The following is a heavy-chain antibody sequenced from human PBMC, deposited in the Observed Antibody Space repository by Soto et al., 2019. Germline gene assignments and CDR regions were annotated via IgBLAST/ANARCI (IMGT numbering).Heavy chain of an antibody. V-gene: IGHV3-21*01. CDR2: ISSSSSYI. CDR3: ARDFSSSWYNYYYYYGMDV. Sequence: VGSLRLSCAASGFTFSSYSMNWVRQAPGKGLEWVSSISSSSSYIYYADSVKGRFTISRDNAKNSLYLQMNSLRAEDTAVYYCARDFSSSWYNYYYYYGMDVWGQGTTVTVSS. D-gene: IGHD6-13*01. CDR1: GFTFSSYS. J-gene: IGHJ6*02.